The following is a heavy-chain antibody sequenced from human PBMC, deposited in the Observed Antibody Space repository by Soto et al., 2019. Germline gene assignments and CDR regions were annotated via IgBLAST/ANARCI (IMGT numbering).Heavy chain of an antibody. V-gene: IGHV4-38-2*01. CDR2: IYHSGTT. D-gene: IGHD3-3*01. CDR3: ARTDNVGYYLY. CDR1: GDSISSGYY. Sequence: PSETLSLTCAVSGDSISSGYYWAWIRRPPGKGLEWIGSIYHSGTTYYNPSLKSRVTISVDTSRNQFSLKLSSVTAADSAVYYCARTDNVGYYLYSGQRTLVTVSS. J-gene: IGHJ4*02.